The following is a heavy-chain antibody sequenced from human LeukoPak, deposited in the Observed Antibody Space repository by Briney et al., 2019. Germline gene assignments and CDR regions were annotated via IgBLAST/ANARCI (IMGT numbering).Heavy chain of an antibody. J-gene: IGHJ4*02. D-gene: IGHD6-13*01. CDR2: ISGDGGST. CDR3: AKTPAGTGDY. CDR1: GFTFDDYA. V-gene: IGHV3-43*02. Sequence: GGSLRLSCAASGFTFDDYAMHWVRQAPGKGLEWVSLISGDGGSTYYADSVKGRFTISRDNSKNSLYLQMNSLRTEDTAFYYCAKTPAGTGDYWGQGTLVTVSS.